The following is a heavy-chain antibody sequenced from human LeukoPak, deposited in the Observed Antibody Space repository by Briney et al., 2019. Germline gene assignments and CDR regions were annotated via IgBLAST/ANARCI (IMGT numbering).Heavy chain of an antibody. D-gene: IGHD4-17*01. CDR3: AAPTESNYYYYYGMDV. CDR1: GYTFTSYA. J-gene: IGHJ6*02. CDR2: INAGNGNT. V-gene: IGHV1-3*01. Sequence: ASVKVSCTASGYTFTSYAMHWVRQAPGQRLEWMGWINAGNGNTKYSQKFQGRVTITRDTSASTAYMELSSLRSEDTAVYYCAAPTESNYYYYYGMDVWGQGTTVTVSS.